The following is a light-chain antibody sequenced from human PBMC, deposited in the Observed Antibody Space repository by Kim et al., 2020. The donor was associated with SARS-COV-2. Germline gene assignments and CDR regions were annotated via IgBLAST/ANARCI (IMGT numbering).Light chain of an antibody. CDR2: DVT. Sequence: PAQSFTMTCTGTSSDVVRYNSVSWYQQPPGNAPKVMIYDVTKRPSGVPYRFSGSKSATAASLTISGLPGEDEAEYYCCSFAGNSVVFGGGTQLTVL. CDR3: CSFAGNSVV. J-gene: IGLJ2*01. V-gene: IGLV2-11*01. CDR1: SSDVVRYNS.